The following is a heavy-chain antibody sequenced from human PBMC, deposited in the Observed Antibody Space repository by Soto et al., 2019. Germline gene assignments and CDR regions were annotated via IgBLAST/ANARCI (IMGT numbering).Heavy chain of an antibody. CDR1: GFTLSDHY. CDR3: ARWVSGSPDN. V-gene: IGHV3-72*01. CDR2: TKNKANRYTT. J-gene: IGHJ4*02. Sequence: EVQLVESGGGLVQPGESLRLSCAASGFTLSDHYMDWVRQAPGKGLEWVGRTKNKANRYTTEYAASVNGRFTISRDDSKNSLYLQMNSLKTEDTALYYCARWVSGSPDNWGQGTLVTVSS. D-gene: IGHD1-26*01.